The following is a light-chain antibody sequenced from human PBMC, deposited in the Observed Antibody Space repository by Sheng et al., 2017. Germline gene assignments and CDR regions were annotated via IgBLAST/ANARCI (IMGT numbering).Light chain of an antibody. CDR2: KSS. CDR1: QKMGNF. J-gene: IGKJ1*01. CDR3: QQXENXPWT. V-gene: IGKV1-5*03. Sequence: DIQLTQSPATLSASVGDRVTVTCRASQKMGNFLAWYQQKPGKAPKLLIYKSSTLESGVPARFSGGGSGTEFTLTISSLQPEDFAVYFCQQXENXPWTFGQGSKVE.